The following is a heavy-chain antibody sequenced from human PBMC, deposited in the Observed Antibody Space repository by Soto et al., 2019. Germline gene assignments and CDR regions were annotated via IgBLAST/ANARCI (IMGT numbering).Heavy chain of an antibody. CDR1: GFIFGTHS. V-gene: IGHV3-21*01. D-gene: IGHD1-7*01. J-gene: IGHJ4*02. CDR2: ISSSSRYI. CDR3: ARVLTATAYSFDD. Sequence: EVQLVESGGGLVKPGGSLRLSCAASGFIFGTHSMNWVRQAPGKGLQWVSSISSSSRYIYYADSVRGRFTISRDNANNSLYLQMNSLRAEDTAVYYCARVLTATAYSFDDWGQGTLVTVSS.